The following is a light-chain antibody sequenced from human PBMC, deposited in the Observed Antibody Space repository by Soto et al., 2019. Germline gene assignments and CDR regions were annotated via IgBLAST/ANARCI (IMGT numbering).Light chain of an antibody. CDR1: SSDVGGYNY. Sequence: QSVLTQPASVSGSPGQSITISCTGTSSDVGGYNYVSWYQQHPGKAPKLMIYDVSNRPSGVSNRFSGSKSGNTASLTTSGLQAEDEADYYCSSYTSSSTPALYVFGTGTKVTVL. CDR3: SSYTSSSTPALYV. V-gene: IGLV2-14*01. CDR2: DVS. J-gene: IGLJ1*01.